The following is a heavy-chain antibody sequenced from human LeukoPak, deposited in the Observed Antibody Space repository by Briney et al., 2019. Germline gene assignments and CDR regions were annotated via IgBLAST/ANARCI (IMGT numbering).Heavy chain of an antibody. CDR1: GFIFTNAW. V-gene: IGHV3-15*01. J-gene: IGHJ4*02. D-gene: IGHD1-26*01. CDR2: IKSKGGGGTI. CDR3: TTDRLTVGALGIVY. Sequence: GGSLRLSCAASGFIFTNAWMSWVRQAPGKGLEWVGRIKSKGGGGTIDYAAPVKGRFTISRDDSKKTLYLQMNSLKTEDTAVYYCTTDRLTVGALGIVYWGQGTLVTVSS.